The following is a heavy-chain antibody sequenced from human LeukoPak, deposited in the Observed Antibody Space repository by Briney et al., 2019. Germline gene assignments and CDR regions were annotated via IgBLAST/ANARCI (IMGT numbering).Heavy chain of an antibody. V-gene: IGHV3-11*01. Sequence: PGGSLRLSCAASGFTFSDYYMSWIRQAPGKGLEWVPYISSSGSTIYYADSVKGRFTISRDNAKNSLYLQMNSLRAEDTAVYYCARVYCSSTSCFPPDYWGQGTLVTVSS. J-gene: IGHJ4*02. CDR1: GFTFSDYY. D-gene: IGHD2-2*01. CDR3: ARVYCSSTSCFPPDY. CDR2: ISSSGSTI.